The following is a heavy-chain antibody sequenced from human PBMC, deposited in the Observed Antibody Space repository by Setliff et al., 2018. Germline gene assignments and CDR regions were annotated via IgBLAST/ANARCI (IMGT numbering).Heavy chain of an antibody. CDR1: GFAFSTYG. CDR2: IRYDGTYK. CDR3: ARQQGYDSGHPGPHYYHYYMDV. D-gene: IGHD6-25*01. J-gene: IGHJ6*03. V-gene: IGHV3-30*02. Sequence: GGSLRHSCAASGFAFSTYGMHWVPQAPGKGLEWVAFIRYDGTYKYFADSVKGGFTISRDNPKNTLFLQMDSLRVEDTGVYYCARQQGYDSGHPGPHYYHYYMDVGGKGTTVTVSS.